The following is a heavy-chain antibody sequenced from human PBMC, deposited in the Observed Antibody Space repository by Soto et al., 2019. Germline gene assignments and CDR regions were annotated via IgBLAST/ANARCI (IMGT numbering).Heavy chain of an antibody. V-gene: IGHV1-2*04. CDR1: GYTFTGYY. Sequence: ASVEVSCRASGYTFTGYYMHWVRQAPGQGLEWMGWINPNSGGTNYAQKFQGWVTMTRDTSISTAYMELSRLRSDDTAVYYCARGRGLSTLYYYYGMDVWGQGTTVTVSS. D-gene: IGHD6-19*01. CDR2: INPNSGGT. J-gene: IGHJ6*02. CDR3: ARGRGLSTLYYYYGMDV.